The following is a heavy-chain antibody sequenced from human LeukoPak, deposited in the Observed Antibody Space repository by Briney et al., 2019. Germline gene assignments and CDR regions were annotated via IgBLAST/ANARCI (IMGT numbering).Heavy chain of an antibody. CDR3: AKRPNYYDSSGYGDY. CDR2: ISDSGVTT. D-gene: IGHD3-22*01. Sequence: GGSLRLSCAASGFIFRNFGMTWVRQVPGKGLEWVSTISDSGVTTHYADSVKGRFTISRDNSKNTLYLQMNSLRAEDTAVYYCAKRPNYYDSSGYGDYWGQGTLVTVSS. V-gene: IGHV3-23*01. CDR1: GFIFRNFG. J-gene: IGHJ4*02.